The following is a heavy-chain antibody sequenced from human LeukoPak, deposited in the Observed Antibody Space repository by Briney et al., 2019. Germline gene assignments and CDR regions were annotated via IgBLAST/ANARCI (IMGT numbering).Heavy chain of an antibody. CDR3: ARDVLTAAPGYYYMDV. J-gene: IGHJ6*03. V-gene: IGHV4-39*07. Sequence: SETLSLTCTVSGGSISSSSYYWGWIRQPPGKGLEWIGSIYYSGSTYYNPSLKSRVTISVDTSKNQFSLKLSSVTAADTAVYYCARDVLTAAPGYYYMDVWGKGTTVTVSS. D-gene: IGHD6-13*01. CDR2: IYYSGST. CDR1: GGSISSSSYY.